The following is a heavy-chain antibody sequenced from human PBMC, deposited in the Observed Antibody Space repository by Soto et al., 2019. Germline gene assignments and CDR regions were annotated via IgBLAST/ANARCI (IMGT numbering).Heavy chain of an antibody. CDR1: GFTISSYW. Sequence: EVQLVESGGGLVQPGESLRLSCVVSGFTISSYWMHWVRQAPGKGLVWVSRINGDGSSTNYADPVKGPFTISREKAKNTLYYTLNTPGAEETAVYYRAIAVAGLTAIPYWGQRNQSTVSS. CDR3: AIAVAGLTAIPY. CDR2: INGDGSST. V-gene: IGHV3-74*01. D-gene: IGHD6-19*01. J-gene: IGHJ4*02.